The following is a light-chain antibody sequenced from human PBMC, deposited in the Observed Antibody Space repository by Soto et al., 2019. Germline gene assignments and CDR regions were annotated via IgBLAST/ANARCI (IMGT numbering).Light chain of an antibody. CDR1: QGVSSY. Sequence: IQLTQSPSSLSASVGDRVTITCLASQGVSSYLAWYQQKPWKAHKLLIYAASTLQSGVPSRFSGSGSGTDFTLTISSLQPEDFATYYCQQLNISPPRTFGQGPKVEIK. J-gene: IGKJ1*01. V-gene: IGKV1-9*01. CDR2: AAS. CDR3: QQLNISPPRT.